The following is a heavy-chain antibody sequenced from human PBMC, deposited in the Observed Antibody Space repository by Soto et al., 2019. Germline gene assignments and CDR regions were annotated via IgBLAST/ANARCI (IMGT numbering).Heavy chain of an antibody. CDR3: ASLPYCGDECFYNY. CDR1: GFTFSDYY. Sequence: VGSLRLSCAASGFTFSDYYMSWIRQAPGKGLEWVSYISSSGTTIYYADSVKGRFTISRDNAKNSLYLQMNSLRAEDTAVYYCASLPYCGDECFYNYWGQGALVTVSS. J-gene: IGHJ4*02. CDR2: ISSSGTTI. V-gene: IGHV3-11*01. D-gene: IGHD2-21*01.